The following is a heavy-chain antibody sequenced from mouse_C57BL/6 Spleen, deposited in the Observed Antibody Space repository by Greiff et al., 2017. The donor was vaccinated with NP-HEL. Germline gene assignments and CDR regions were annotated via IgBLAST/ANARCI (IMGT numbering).Heavy chain of an antibody. Sequence: VQLQQPGAELVKPGASVKMSCKASGYTFTSYWITWVKQRPGQGLEWIGDIYPGSGSTNCNEKFKSKATLTVDTSSSTAYMQLSSLTSEDSAVYYCARDYGSSPGYFDYWGQGTTLTVSS. CDR2: IYPGSGST. CDR3: ARDYGSSPGYFDY. J-gene: IGHJ2*01. D-gene: IGHD1-1*01. V-gene: IGHV1-55*01. CDR1: GYTFTSYW.